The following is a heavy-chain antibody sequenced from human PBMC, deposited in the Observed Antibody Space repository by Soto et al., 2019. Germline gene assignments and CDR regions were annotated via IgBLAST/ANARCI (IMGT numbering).Heavy chain of an antibody. Sequence: DVQLVQSGAEMKKPGEPLRISCKGSGHNFSGYWINWVRQMPGKGLEWMGTIYPGDSDVRYSPSFQGQVTISVDKSISIAYLQWSSLKAADIGIYYCARTYYSSGTFDSWGQGTLVSVS. CDR3: ARTYYSSGTFDS. V-gene: IGHV5-51*03. CDR2: IYPGDSDV. CDR1: GHNFSGYW. J-gene: IGHJ4*02. D-gene: IGHD3-16*01.